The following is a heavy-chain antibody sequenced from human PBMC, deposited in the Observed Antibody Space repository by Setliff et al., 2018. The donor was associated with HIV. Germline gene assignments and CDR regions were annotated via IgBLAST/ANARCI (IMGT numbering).Heavy chain of an antibody. J-gene: IGHJ3*02. Sequence: SVKVSCKASGGTFNNYTIPWVRQAPGQGLEWMGRIITILGMTNYAQKFQGRVTITADKSTSTAYMELNSLRSEDTAIYYCARDLGYCTNGACPLTAEGAFDIWGQGTMVTVSS. V-gene: IGHV1-69*04. CDR2: IITILGMT. CDR1: GGTFNNYT. CDR3: ARDLGYCTNGACPLTAEGAFDI. D-gene: IGHD2-8*01.